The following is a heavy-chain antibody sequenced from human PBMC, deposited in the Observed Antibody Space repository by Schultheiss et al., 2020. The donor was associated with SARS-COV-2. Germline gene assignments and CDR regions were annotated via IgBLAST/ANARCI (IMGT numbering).Heavy chain of an antibody. Sequence: GSLRLSCAASGFTFSSYAMSWVRQAPGKGLEWIGSIYYSGSTYYNPSLKSRGTISVDTSKNQFSLKLSSVTAADTAVYYCARDPYYYDSSGYDDAFDIWGQGTIVSGSS. CDR3: ARDPYYYDSSGYDDAFDI. V-gene: IGHV4-38-2*02. CDR2: IYYSGST. CDR1: GFTFSSYA. J-gene: IGHJ3*02. D-gene: IGHD3-22*01.